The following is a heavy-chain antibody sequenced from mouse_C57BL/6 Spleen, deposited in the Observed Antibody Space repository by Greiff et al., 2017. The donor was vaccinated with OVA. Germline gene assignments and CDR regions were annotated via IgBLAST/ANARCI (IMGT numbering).Heavy chain of an antibody. CDR3: ARDGGLLPFYYFDY. D-gene: IGHD2-3*01. CDR2: IYPRSGNT. Sequence: VQLQQSGAELARPGASVKLSCKASGYTFTSYGISWVKQRTGQGLEWIGEIYPRSGNTYYNEKFKGKATLTADKSSSTAYMELRSLTSEDSAVYFCARDGGLLPFYYFDYWGQGTTLTVSS. J-gene: IGHJ2*01. V-gene: IGHV1-81*01. CDR1: GYTFTSYG.